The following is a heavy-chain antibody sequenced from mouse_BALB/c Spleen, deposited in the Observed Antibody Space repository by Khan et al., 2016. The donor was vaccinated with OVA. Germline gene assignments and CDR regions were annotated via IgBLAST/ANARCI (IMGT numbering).Heavy chain of an antibody. CDR3: ARTARIKY. Sequence: EVELVESGPGLVKPSQSLSLTCTVTGYSITSGYGWNWIRQFPGNKLELMDYIRYSGSTNYNPSLKSRISFTRDKSKNQFFLQLNSVTTEDTATYYCARTARIKYWGQGTTLTVSA. CDR1: GYSITSGYG. J-gene: IGHJ2*01. D-gene: IGHD1-2*01. V-gene: IGHV3-1*02. CDR2: IRYSGST.